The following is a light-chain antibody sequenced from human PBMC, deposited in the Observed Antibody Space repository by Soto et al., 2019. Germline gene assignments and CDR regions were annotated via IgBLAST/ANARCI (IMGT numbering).Light chain of an antibody. Sequence: EIVMTQSPATLSVSPGERATLSCTASQSVSSNLAWYQQKPGQSPRLLIYSASTRATGIPARFSGSGSGTEFTLTISSLQSEDFAVYYCQQYHWSPIYTFGQGTKLEIK. CDR2: SAS. CDR3: QQYHWSPIYT. J-gene: IGKJ2*01. V-gene: IGKV3-15*01. CDR1: QSVSSN.